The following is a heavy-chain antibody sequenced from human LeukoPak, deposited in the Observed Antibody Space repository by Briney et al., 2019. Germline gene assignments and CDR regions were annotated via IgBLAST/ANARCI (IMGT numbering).Heavy chain of an antibody. D-gene: IGHD6-6*01. J-gene: IGHJ3*02. CDR2: IVVGSGNT. CDR1: GFTFTSSA. Sequence: ASVKVSCKASGFTFTSSAMQWVRQARGQRLEWIGWIVVGSGNTNYAQKFQERVTITRDMSTSTAYMELSSLRSEDTAVYYCAISTIAARALNAFDIWGQGTMVTVSS. V-gene: IGHV1-58*02. CDR3: AISTIAARALNAFDI.